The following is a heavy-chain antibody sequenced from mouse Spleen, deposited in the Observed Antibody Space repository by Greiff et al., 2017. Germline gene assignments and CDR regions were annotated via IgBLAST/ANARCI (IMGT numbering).Heavy chain of an antibody. CDR3: ARFPMVTTFRDYCAMDY. D-gene: IGHD2-3*01. J-gene: IGHJ4*01. CDR2: IDPNSGGT. V-gene: IGHV1-72*01. Sequence: VQLQQPGAELVKPGASVKLSCKASGYTFTSYWMHWVKQRPGRGLEWIGRIDPNSGGTKYNEKFKSKATLTVDKPSSTAYMQLSSLTSEDSAVYYCARFPMVTTFRDYCAMDYWGQGTSVTVSS. CDR1: GYTFTSYW.